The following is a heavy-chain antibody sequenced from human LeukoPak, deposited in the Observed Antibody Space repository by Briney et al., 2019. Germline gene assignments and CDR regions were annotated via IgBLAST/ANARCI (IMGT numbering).Heavy chain of an antibody. CDR1: GCTFSSYA. D-gene: IGHD5-12*01. J-gene: IGHJ4*02. Sequence: GASVKVSCKASGCTFSSYAISWVRQAPGQGLEWMGGIIPIFGTANYAQKFQGRVTITTEESTRTAYMEPSSLSSDDTAGYYCPRDATSGYDYYDHWGQGTLVTVSS. CDR2: IIPIFGTA. CDR3: PRDATSGYDYYDH. V-gene: IGHV1-69*05.